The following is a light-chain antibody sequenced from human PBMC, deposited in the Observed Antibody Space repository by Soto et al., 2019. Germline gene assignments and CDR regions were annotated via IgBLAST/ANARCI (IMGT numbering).Light chain of an antibody. CDR1: SSNIGNNY. V-gene: IGLV1-51*01. J-gene: IGLJ2*01. CDR2: DNN. Sequence: QPVLTQSPSVSAAPGQKVTISCSGSSSNIGNNYVSWYQQLPGTAPKLLIYDNNKRPSGIPDRFSGSKSGTSGTLEITGLQTGDEADYYCATWDGSLPGEVFGGGTKLTVL. CDR3: ATWDGSLPGEV.